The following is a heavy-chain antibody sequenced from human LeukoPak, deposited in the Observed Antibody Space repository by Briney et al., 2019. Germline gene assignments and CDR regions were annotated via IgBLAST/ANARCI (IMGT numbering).Heavy chain of an antibody. J-gene: IGHJ4*02. V-gene: IGHV3-30*02. Sequence: GGSLRLSCAASGFTFSSYGMHWVRQAPGKGLEWVAFIRYDGSNKYYADSVKGRFTISRDNSKNTLYLQMNSLRAEDTAVYYCAKEYSGFRNYFDYWGQGTLVTVSS. CDR1: GFTFSSYG. CDR2: IRYDGSNK. CDR3: AKEYSGFRNYFDY. D-gene: IGHD5-12*01.